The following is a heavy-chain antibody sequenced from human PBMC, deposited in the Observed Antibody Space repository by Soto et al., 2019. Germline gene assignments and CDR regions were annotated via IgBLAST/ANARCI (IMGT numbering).Heavy chain of an antibody. CDR1: GRSISSYY. D-gene: IGHD2-8*02. J-gene: IGHJ4*02. CDR2: ISYAGST. CDR3: ATQVRGVIYY. V-gene: IGHV4-59*08. Sequence: TSETLSLTCTVSGRSISSYYWTWIRRPPGKGLEWIGYISYAGSTEYNPSLKSRSSISIVTSKNQFSLRVTSLTAADAAVYYCATQVRGVIYYWGQGVQVTVSA.